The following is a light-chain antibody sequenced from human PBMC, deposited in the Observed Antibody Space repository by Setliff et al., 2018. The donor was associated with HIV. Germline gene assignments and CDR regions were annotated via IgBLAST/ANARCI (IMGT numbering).Light chain of an antibody. CDR2: NDS. V-gene: IGLV3-21*01. CDR3: SSYAITNTLP. J-gene: IGLJ1*01. Sequence: SYELTQPSSVSVAPGKTASITCGGNNIGSKSVHWYQQKPGQAPVLVIYNDSDRPSGIPERLSGSKSGNTASLTISGLQTEDEADYYCSSYAITNTLPFGTGTKVTVL. CDR1: NIGSKS.